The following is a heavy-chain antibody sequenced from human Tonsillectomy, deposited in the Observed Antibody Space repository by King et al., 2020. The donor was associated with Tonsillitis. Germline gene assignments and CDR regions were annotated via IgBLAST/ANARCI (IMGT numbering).Heavy chain of an antibody. J-gene: IGHJ6*02. V-gene: IGHV3-66*01. CDR1: GFTVSSSH. Sequence: VQLVESGGGLVQPGGSLRLSCAASGFTVSSSHMIWVRQTPGKGLGWVSLIFSAGATYYADSVKGRFTISRDISKNTLYLQMNSLRADDTGVYYCARGGSSGWNHYYNYGMDVWGQGTTVTVSS. CDR3: ARGGSSGWNHYYNYGMDV. CDR2: IFSAGAT. D-gene: IGHD6-19*01.